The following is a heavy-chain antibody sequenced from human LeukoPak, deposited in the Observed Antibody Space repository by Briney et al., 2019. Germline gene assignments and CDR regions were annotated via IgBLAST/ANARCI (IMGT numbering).Heavy chain of an antibody. Sequence: SQTLSLTCTVSGGSLSSFYWSWIRQPPGKGLEWIGYIYYSGSTNYNPSLKSRVTISVDTSKNQFSLKLSSVTAADTAVYYCARQVITMVRGVVVRRFDPWGQGTLVTVSS. CDR1: GGSLSSFY. D-gene: IGHD3-10*01. CDR3: ARQVITMVRGVVVRRFDP. CDR2: IYYSGST. V-gene: IGHV4-59*08. J-gene: IGHJ5*02.